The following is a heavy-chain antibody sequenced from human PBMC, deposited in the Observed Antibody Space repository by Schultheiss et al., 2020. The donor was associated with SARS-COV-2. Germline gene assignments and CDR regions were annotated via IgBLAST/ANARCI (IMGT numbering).Heavy chain of an antibody. CDR1: GGSFSGYY. CDR3: ARDYYDSSGYYDEYYYYYMDV. CDR2: INHSGST. V-gene: IGHV4-34*01. D-gene: IGHD3-22*01. Sequence: SETLSLTCAVYGGSFSGYYWSWIRHPPGKGLEWIGEINHSGSTNYNPSLKSRVTISVDTSKNQFSLKLSSVTAADTAVYYCARDYYDSSGYYDEYYYYYMDVWGKGTTVTVSS. J-gene: IGHJ6*03.